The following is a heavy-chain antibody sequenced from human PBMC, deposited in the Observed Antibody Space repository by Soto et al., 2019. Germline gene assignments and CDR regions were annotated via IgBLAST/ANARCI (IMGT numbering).Heavy chain of an antibody. CDR2: IYPGDSES. J-gene: IGHJ6*02. D-gene: IGHD5-12*01. V-gene: IGHV5-51*01. CDR1: GYTFTNYW. CDR3: ARRGLDYYYAMDV. Sequence: GESLKISCNASGYTFTNYWIEWVRQLPGKGLEWMGIIYPGDSESTYSPSFQGQVTLSVDKSISTAYLHWNSLKASDTAMYYCARRGLDYYYAMDVWGQGTKVTVSS.